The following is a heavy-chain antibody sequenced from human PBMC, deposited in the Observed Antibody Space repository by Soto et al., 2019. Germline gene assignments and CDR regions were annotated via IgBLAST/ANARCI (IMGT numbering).Heavy chain of an antibody. CDR1: GFTFSSYA. V-gene: IGHV3-23*01. CDR3: ADTARYCSGGCCYYYFDY. Sequence: EVQLLESGGGLVQPGGSLRLSCAASGFTFSSYAMSWVRQAPGKGLEWVSAISGSGGSTYYADSVKGRFTISRDNSKNTLYLQMNSLRAEDTAVYYCADTARYCSGGCCYYYFDYWGQGTLVTVSS. D-gene: IGHD2-15*01. CDR2: ISGSGGST. J-gene: IGHJ4*02.